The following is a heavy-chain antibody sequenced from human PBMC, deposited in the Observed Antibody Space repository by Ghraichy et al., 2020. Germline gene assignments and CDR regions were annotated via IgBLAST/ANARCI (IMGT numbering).Heavy chain of an antibody. CDR2: IYYNGNT. J-gene: IGHJ5*02. D-gene: IGHD2-2*01. Sequence: SETLSLTRTVSGGSINNHYWSWIRQPPGKGLEWIGFIYYNGNTYYNPSLKSRVTLSVDTSKAQFSLKLISVTAADTAVYYCARSAFVGIPAGLNCLDPWGQGSLVTVSS. V-gene: IGHV4-59*11. CDR3: ARSAFVGIPAGLNCLDP. CDR1: GGSINNHY.